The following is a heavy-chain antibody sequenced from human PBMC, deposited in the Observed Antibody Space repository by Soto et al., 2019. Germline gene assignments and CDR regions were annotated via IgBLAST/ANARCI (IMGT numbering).Heavy chain of an antibody. V-gene: IGHV4-39*01. Sequence: QLQLQESGPGLVKPSETLSLTCTVSGGSISSSSYYWGWIRQPPGKGLEWIGSIYYSGSTYYNPSLKSRVTISVDTSKNQFSLKRSSVTAADTAVYYCARREMATINHFDYWGQGTLVTVSS. D-gene: IGHD5-12*01. CDR1: GGSISSSSYY. CDR3: ARREMATINHFDY. J-gene: IGHJ4*02. CDR2: IYYSGST.